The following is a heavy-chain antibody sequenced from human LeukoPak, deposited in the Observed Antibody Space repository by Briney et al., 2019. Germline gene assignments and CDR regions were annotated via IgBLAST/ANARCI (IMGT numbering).Heavy chain of an antibody. CDR3: ARGAYCSGGSCYWYY. CDR2: IYYSGIT. V-gene: IGHV4-59*01. J-gene: IGHJ4*02. D-gene: IGHD2-15*01. CDR1: GGSISSYY. Sequence: SETLSLTCTVSGGSISSYYWSWLRQPPGKGLEWIGYIYYSGITNYNPSLKSRVTMSVDTSNNQFSLKLGSVTAADTAVYYCARGAYCSGGSCYWYYWGQGTLVTVSS.